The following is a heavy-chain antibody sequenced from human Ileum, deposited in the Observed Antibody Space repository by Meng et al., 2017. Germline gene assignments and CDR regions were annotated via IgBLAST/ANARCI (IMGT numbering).Heavy chain of an antibody. D-gene: IGHD2-2*01. Sequence: GGSLRLSCAASGFTFSSYWMHWVRQAPGKGLVWVSRINSDGSSTSYADSVKGRFTISRDNAKNTLYLQMNSLRAEDTAVYYCARVGPLSRQHIVVVPAAMFRDYYYYGMDVWGQGTTVTVSS. CDR1: GFTFSSYW. J-gene: IGHJ6*02. V-gene: IGHV3-74*01. CDR3: ARVGPLSRQHIVVVPAAMFRDYYYYGMDV. CDR2: INSDGSST.